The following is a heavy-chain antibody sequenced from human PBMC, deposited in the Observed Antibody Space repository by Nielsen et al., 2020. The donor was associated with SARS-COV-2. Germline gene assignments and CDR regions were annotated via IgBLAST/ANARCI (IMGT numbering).Heavy chain of an antibody. V-gene: IGHV3-20*01. CDR3: ARGSDYAYYYYGMDV. CDR2: INWNSGST. CDR1: GFTFDDYG. Sequence: GESLKISCAASGFTFDDYGMSWVRQAPGKGLEWVSGINWNSGSTGYADSVKGRFTISRDNAKNSLYLQMNSLRAEDTALYHCARGSDYAYYYYGMDVWGQGTTVTVSS. D-gene: IGHD4-17*01. J-gene: IGHJ6*02.